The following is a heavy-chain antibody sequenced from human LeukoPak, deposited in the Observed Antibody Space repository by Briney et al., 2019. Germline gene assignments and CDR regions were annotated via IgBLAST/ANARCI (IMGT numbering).Heavy chain of an antibody. Sequence: SETLSLTCAVYGGSFSDYYWTWIRQPPGKGLEWIGEINHRGSTHYNPSLKSRVTISVDTSKKQFSLKLSSVTAADTAVYYCARLPSSSWLNWFDPWGQGTLVTVSS. CDR2: INHRGST. J-gene: IGHJ5*02. CDR1: GGSFSDYY. V-gene: IGHV4-34*01. D-gene: IGHD6-13*01. CDR3: ARLPSSSWLNWFDP.